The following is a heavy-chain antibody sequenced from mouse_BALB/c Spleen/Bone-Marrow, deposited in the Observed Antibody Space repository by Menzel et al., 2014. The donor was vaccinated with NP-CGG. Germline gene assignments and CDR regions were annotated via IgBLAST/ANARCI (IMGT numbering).Heavy chain of an antibody. V-gene: IGHV5-12*02. CDR2: ISNGGGST. D-gene: IGHD1-2*01. Sequence: EVKLMESGGGLVQPGGSLKLSCATSGFTFXDYYMYWVRQTPEKRLEWVAYISNGGGSTYYPDTVKGRFTISRDNAKNTLYLQMSRLKSEDTAMYYCARGGDSLLRLRSMDYWGQGTSVTVSS. CDR3: ARGGDSLLRLRSMDY. CDR1: GFTFXDYY. J-gene: IGHJ4*01.